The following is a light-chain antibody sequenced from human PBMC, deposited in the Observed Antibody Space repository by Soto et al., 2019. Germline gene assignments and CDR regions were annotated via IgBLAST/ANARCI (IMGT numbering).Light chain of an antibody. Sequence: QSVLTKPPSVSGAPGQRVTISCTGSSSNIGAGYDVHWYQQLPGTAPKLLIYGNSNRPSGVPDRFSGSKSGTSASLAITGLQAEDEADYYCQSYDSSLSDAVFGGGTQLTVL. CDR1: SSNIGAGYD. CDR3: QSYDSSLSDAV. CDR2: GNS. V-gene: IGLV1-40*01. J-gene: IGLJ7*01.